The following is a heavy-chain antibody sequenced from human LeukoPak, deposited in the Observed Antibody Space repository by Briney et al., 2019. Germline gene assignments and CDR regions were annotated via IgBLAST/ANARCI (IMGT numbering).Heavy chain of an antibody. CDR2: ISSSGSTI. D-gene: IGHD2-21*02. V-gene: IGHV3-48*04. J-gene: IGHJ4*02. Sequence: GGSLRLSCAASGFTFSSYAMSWVRQAPGKGLEWVSYISSSGSTIYYADSVKGRFAISRDNAKNSLYLQMNSLRAEDTAVYYCARVGVTEYYFDYWGQGTLVTVSS. CDR3: ARVGVTEYYFDY. CDR1: GFTFSSYA.